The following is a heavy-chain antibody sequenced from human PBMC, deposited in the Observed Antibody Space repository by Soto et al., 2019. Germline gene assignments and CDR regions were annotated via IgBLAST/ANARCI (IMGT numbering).Heavy chain of an antibody. CDR1: GFTFSNAL. CDR3: TTEGPGYCSGGSCQAFDY. Sequence: GGSLRLSCAVSGFTFSNALMSWGRQAQGKGLEWVGRIKSKFDGVTTDHPAPVKGRFTISRDDSKNTLYLQMNSLRTEDTAVYFCTTEGPGYCSGGSCQAFDYWGQGTLVTVSS. CDR2: IKSKFDGVTT. D-gene: IGHD2-15*01. V-gene: IGHV3-15*01. J-gene: IGHJ4*02.